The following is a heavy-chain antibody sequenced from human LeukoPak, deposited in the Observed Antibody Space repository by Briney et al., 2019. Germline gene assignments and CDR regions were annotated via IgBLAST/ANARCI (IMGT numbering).Heavy chain of an antibody. V-gene: IGHV3-21*01. J-gene: IGHJ6*02. D-gene: IGHD1-14*01. CDR1: GFTFSTYS. CDR2: ISTSSTYI. CDR3: ARHEPVITLSSYYYGMDV. Sequence: PGGSLRLSCAASGFTFSTYSMNWIRQAPGKELEWVSSISTSSTYIYYADSVKGRFTISRDNAKNSLYLQMNSLRAEDTAVYYCARHEPVITLSSYYYGMDVWGPGTTVTVSS.